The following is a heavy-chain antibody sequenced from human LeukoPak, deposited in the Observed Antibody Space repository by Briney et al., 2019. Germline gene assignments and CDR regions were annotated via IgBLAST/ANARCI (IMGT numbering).Heavy chain of an antibody. CDR1: GYTFTSYG. Sequence: ASVKVSCKASGYTFTSYGISWVRQAPGQGLKWMGWISAYNGNTYYAQKFQGRVTMTTDTSTSTAYMELRRLRADDTAVYYCARDGGYGSGSYYNVGVDYWGQGTLVTVSS. V-gene: IGHV1-18*01. CDR2: ISAYNGNT. CDR3: ARDGGYGSGSYYNVGVDY. J-gene: IGHJ4*02. D-gene: IGHD3-10*01.